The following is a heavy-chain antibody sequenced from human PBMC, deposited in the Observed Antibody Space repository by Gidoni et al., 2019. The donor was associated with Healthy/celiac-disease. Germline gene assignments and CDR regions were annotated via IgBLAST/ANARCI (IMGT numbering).Heavy chain of an antibody. J-gene: IGHJ3*02. CDR2: IYYSGST. V-gene: IGHV4-31*01. CDR1: GGPISSGGYY. Sequence: QVQLQESGPGLVKPSQTLSLTCTVSGGPISSGGYYWSWIRQHPGKGLEWIGYIYYSGSTYYNPSLKSLVTISVDTSKNQFSLKLSSVTAADTAVYYCARWGGYCSGGSCFQDDAFDIWGQGTMVTVSS. D-gene: IGHD2-15*01. CDR3: ARWGGYCSGGSCFQDDAFDI.